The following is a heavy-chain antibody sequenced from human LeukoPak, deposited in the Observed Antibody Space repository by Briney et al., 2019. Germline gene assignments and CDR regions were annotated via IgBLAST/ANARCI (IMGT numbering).Heavy chain of an antibody. CDR2: ISGSGGST. D-gene: IGHD2-2*01. CDR3: AKDGVIYCSSTSCSDY. V-gene: IGHV3-23*01. J-gene: IGHJ4*02. CDR1: GVTFSNYG. Sequence: GGSLRLSCAASGVTFSNYGVHWVRQAPGKGLEWVSAISGSGGSTYYADAVKGRFTISRADSKNTLYLQMNSRRAEDTAVYYCAKDGVIYCSSTSCSDYWGQGTLVTVSS.